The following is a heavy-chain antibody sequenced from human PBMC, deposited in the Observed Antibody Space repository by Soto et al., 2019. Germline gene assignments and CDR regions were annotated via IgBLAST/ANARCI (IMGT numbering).Heavy chain of an antibody. CDR1: GYTFTSYY. CDR3: ARGFRITGTYWYYMDV. CDR2: INPSGGST. Sequence: GASVKVSCKASGYTFTSYYMHWVRQAPGQGLEWMGIINPSGGSTSYAQKFQGRVTMTRDTSTSTVYMELSSLRSEDTAVYYCARGFRITGTYWYYMDVWGKGTTVTVSS. J-gene: IGHJ6*03. V-gene: IGHV1-46*03. D-gene: IGHD1-7*01.